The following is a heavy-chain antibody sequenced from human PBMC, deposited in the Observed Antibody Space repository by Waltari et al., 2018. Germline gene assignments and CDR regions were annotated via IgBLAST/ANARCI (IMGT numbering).Heavy chain of an antibody. CDR3: ARDYREPGRFDP. CDR1: GGSISSHY. J-gene: IGHJ5*02. CDR2: IYYSGST. V-gene: IGHV4-59*11. Sequence: QVQLQESGPGLVKPSETLSLTCTVSGGSISSHYWSWIRQPPGKGLEWIGYIYYSGSTNYNPSLKSRVTISVDTSKNQFSLKLSSVTAVDTAVYYCARDYREPGRFDPWGQGTLVTVSS.